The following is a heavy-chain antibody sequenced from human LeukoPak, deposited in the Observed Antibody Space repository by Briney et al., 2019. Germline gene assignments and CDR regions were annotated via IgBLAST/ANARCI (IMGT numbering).Heavy chain of an antibody. J-gene: IGHJ2*01. D-gene: IGHD3-9*01. V-gene: IGHV4-61*08. CDR3: ARIKTNYDILTGYYLGSWYFDL. CDR1: GGSISSGGYY. CDR2: IYTSGST. Sequence: SETLSLTCTVSGGSISSGGYYWSWIRQHPGKGLEWIGYIYTSGSTNYNPSLKSRVTMSVDTSKNQFSLKLSSVTAADTAVYYCARIKTNYDILTGYYLGSWYFDLWGRGTLVTVSS.